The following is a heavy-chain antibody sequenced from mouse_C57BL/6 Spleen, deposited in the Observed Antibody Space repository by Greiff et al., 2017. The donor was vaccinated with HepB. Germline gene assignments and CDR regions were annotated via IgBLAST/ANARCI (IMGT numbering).Heavy chain of an antibody. CDR1: GYTFTDYY. J-gene: IGHJ4*01. V-gene: IGHV1-26*01. Sequence: EVQLQQSGPELVKPGASVKISCKASGYTFTDYYMNWVKQSHGKSLEWIGDINPNNGGTSYNQKFKGKATLTVDKSSSTAYMELRSLTSEDSAVYYCARGTDYGSVYAMDYWGQGTSVTVSS. CDR2: INPNNGGT. CDR3: ARGTDYGSVYAMDY. D-gene: IGHD2-1*01.